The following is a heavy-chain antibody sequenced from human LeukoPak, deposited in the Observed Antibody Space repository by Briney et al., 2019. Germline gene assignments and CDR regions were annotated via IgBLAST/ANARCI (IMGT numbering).Heavy chain of an antibody. CDR2: ISGRGDTT. CDR1: TFSGYA. D-gene: IGHD5/OR15-5a*01. J-gene: IGHJ6*03. CDR3: AKCLRAGHRPVYTYYYMDV. V-gene: IGHV3-23*01. Sequence: PGGSLRLSCEFTFSGYAVSWVRQAPGKGLEWVSTISGRGDTTYYAGSVRGRFTVSRDNSKNTVFLQMNSLGADDTALYYCAKCLRAGHRPVYTYYYMDVWGKGTTVTVSS.